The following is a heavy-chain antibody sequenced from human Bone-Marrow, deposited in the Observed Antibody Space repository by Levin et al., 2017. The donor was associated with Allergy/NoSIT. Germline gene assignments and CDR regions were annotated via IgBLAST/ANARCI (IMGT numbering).Heavy chain of an antibody. CDR3: ARVGQGPGAYYFDY. D-gene: IGHD3-10*01. V-gene: IGHV3-20*01. Sequence: GESLKISCAASGFTFDDYGMSWVRQAPGKGLEWVSGINWNGGSTGYADSVEGRFTISRDNAKNSLYLQMNSLRAEDTALYHCARVGQGPGAYYFDYWGQGTLVTVSS. CDR1: GFTFDDYG. J-gene: IGHJ4*02. CDR2: INWNGGST.